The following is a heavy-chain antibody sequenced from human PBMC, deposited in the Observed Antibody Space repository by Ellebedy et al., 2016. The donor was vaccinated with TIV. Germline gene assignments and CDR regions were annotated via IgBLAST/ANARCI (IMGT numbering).Heavy chain of an antibody. J-gene: IGHJ4*02. CDR1: GFTFSSYG. D-gene: IGHD5-18*01. Sequence: GGSLRLXCAASGFTFSSYGMHWVRQAPGKGLEWVAVISYDGSNKYYADSVKGRFTISRDNSKNTLYLQMNSLRAEDTAVYYCAKDGGYSYGYGVGSSWGQGTLVTVSS. CDR3: AKDGGYSYGYGVGSS. V-gene: IGHV3-30*18. CDR2: ISYDGSNK.